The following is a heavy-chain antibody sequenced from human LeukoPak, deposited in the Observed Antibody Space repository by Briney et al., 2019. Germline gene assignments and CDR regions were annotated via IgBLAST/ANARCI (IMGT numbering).Heavy chain of an antibody. D-gene: IGHD3-9*01. CDR1: GFTFSSYA. CDR3: ARGGRRSSIHRTAYYDILTGYYYYYYYYMDV. CDR2: ISYDGSNK. J-gene: IGHJ6*03. V-gene: IGHV3-30*04. Sequence: GGSLRHSCAASGFTFSSYAMHWVRQAPGKGLEWVAVISYDGSNKYYADSVKGRFTISRDNSKNTLYLQMNSLRAEDTAVYYCARGGRRSSIHRTAYYDILTGYYYYYYYYMDVWGKGTTVTVSS.